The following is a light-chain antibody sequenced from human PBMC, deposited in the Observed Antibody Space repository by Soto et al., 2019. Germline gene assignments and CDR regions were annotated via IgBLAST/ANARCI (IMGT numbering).Light chain of an antibody. V-gene: IGKV1-9*01. Sequence: DIRLTQSPSFLSASVGDRVTITCRASQVISNYLAWYQQKPGKAPKLLIYAASTLQNGVPSRFSGSGSGTEFALTIGSRQPEDFATYYCQQLNSYITFGQGTRLEIK. J-gene: IGKJ5*01. CDR3: QQLNSYIT. CDR2: AAS. CDR1: QVISNY.